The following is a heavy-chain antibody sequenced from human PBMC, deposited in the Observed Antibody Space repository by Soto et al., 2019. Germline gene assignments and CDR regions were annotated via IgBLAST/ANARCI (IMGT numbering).Heavy chain of an antibody. V-gene: IGHV3-23*01. J-gene: IGHJ4*02. CDR1: GFTFSSYA. Sequence: GGSLRLSCAASGFTFSSYAMSWVRQAPGKGLEWVSAISGNGGSTYYADSVKGRFTISGDNSKNTLYLQMNSLRAEDTAVYYCAKALAYCGGDGYSDTGGKETRVPVSS. CDR2: ISGNGGST. D-gene: IGHD2-21*02. CDR3: AKALAYCGGDGYSDT.